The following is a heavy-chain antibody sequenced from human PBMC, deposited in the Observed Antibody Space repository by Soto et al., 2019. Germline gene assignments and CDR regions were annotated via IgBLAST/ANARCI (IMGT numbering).Heavy chain of an antibody. Sequence: ASVKVSCKASGGTFNNYAISWVRQAPGQGLEWMGGIIPLFGTTNYAQKFQGRVTITADESRSTAYMELSSLRSEDTAFYYCARPRSHYYDRSAERAFDIWSQGTMVTVSS. CDR1: GGTFNNYA. J-gene: IGHJ3*02. CDR2: IIPLFGTT. CDR3: ARPRSHYYDRSAERAFDI. D-gene: IGHD3-22*01. V-gene: IGHV1-69*13.